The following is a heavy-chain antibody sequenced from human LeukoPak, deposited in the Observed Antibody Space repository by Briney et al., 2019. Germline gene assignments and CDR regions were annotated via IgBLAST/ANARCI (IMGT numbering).Heavy chain of an antibody. D-gene: IGHD6-19*01. CDR2: ISSSGSTI. Sequence: PGGSLRLSCAAFGFTFSSYEMNWVRQAPGKGLEWVSYISSSGSTIYYADSVKGRFTISRDNAKNSLYLQMNSLRAEDTAVYYCAREVGYSSGWYRPGFDYWGQGTLVTVSS. CDR3: AREVGYSSGWYRPGFDY. V-gene: IGHV3-48*03. CDR1: GFTFSSYE. J-gene: IGHJ4*02.